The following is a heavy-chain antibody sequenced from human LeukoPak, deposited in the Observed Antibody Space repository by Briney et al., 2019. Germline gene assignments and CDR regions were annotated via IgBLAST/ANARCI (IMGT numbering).Heavy chain of an antibody. CDR1: GFTFSSYA. CDR3: AKDCGGDCWFDY. J-gene: IGHJ4*02. D-gene: IGHD2-21*02. V-gene: IGHV3-23*01. CDR2: ISGNAGST. Sequence: PGESLRLSCAASGFTFSSYAMSWVRQAPGKGLEWVSAISGNAGSTYYADSVKGRFTISRDNSKNTLYLQMNSLRAEDTAVYYCAKDCGGDCWFDYWGQGTLVTVSP.